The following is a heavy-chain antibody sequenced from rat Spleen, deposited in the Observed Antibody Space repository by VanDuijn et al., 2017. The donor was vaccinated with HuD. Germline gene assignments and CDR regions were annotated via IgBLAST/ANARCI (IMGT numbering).Heavy chain of an antibody. CDR2: ISYDGSST. Sequence: DVLLVESGGGLVQPGSPLKLSCAASGFTFSSNWLNWIRQAPTKGLEWVATISYDGSSTYYRDSLKGRFTISRDNAHSTLNLQMDSLRSEDTATYYCVRQDTSGDSKWFGYWGQGTLVTVSS. CDR3: VRQDTSGDSKWFGY. V-gene: IGHV5-29*01. D-gene: IGHD3-5*01. J-gene: IGHJ3*01. CDR1: GFTFSSNW.